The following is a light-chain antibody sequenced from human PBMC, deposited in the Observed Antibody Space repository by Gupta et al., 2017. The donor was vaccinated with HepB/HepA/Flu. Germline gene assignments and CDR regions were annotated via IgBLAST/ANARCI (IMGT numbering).Light chain of an antibody. J-gene: IGKJ1*01. CDR3: QQYNNWWT. CDR1: QSVSSN. CDR2: GAS. V-gene: IGKV3-15*01. Sequence: EIVMTQSPATLSVSPGERATLSCRASQSVSSNLAWYQQKPGQAPRLLIYGASNRATGIPGRFSGSGCGTDFTLTSRCRQSEDFAVYYGQQYNNWWTFGDGTKVEIK.